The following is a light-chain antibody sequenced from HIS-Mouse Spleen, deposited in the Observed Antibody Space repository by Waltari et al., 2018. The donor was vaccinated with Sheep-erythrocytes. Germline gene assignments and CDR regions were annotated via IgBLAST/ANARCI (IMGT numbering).Light chain of an antibody. Sequence: QSALTQPRSVSGSPGQSVTIPCTGPSSYVGGYNHVSWYQQHPGKTPNLMIYDVSKRPSGVPDRFSGSKSGNTASLTISGLQAEDEADYYCCSYAGSYTWVFGGGTKLTVL. CDR2: DVS. V-gene: IGLV2-11*01. CDR3: CSYAGSYTWV. J-gene: IGLJ3*02. CDR1: SSYVGGYNH.